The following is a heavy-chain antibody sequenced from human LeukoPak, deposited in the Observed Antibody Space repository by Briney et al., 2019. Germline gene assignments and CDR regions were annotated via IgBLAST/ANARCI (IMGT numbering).Heavy chain of an antibody. CDR1: GYTFISYG. V-gene: IGHV1-18*01. CDR3: ARLGDYYGSGSYYNLLIFDY. D-gene: IGHD3-10*01. CDR2: ISAYNGNT. Sequence: ASVKVSCKASGYTFISYGISWVRQAPGQGLEWMGWISAYNGNTNYAQKLQGRVTMTTDTSTSTAYMELRSLRSDDTAVYYCARLGDYYGSGSYYNLLIFDYWGQGTLVTVSS. J-gene: IGHJ4*02.